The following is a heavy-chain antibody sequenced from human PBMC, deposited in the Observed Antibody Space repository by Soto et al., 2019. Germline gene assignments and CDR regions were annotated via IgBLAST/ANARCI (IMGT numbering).Heavy chain of an antibody. CDR2: IKSKTDGGTT. CDR3: TMPTGYLIDY. Sequence: EVQLVESGGGLVKPGGSLRLSCAASGFTFSNAWMSWVRQAPGKGLEWVCRIKSKTDGGTTDYAAPVKGRFTISRDDSKNTLYLQMNSLKTEDTAVYYCTMPTGYLIDYWGQGTLVTVSS. D-gene: IGHD3-9*01. J-gene: IGHJ4*02. V-gene: IGHV3-15*01. CDR1: GFTFSNAW.